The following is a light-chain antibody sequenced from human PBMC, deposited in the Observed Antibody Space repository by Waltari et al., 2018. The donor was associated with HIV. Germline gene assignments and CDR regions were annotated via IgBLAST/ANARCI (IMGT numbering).Light chain of an antibody. Sequence: DIQMTQSPTSLSASVGDTVTITCRASQGISSWLAWYQQKPGKAPKPLVYAASSLQTGVPSRFSGSGKGTHFTLTITSLQTEDFATYYCQHYDTFPYTFGQGTRLDIK. CDR2: AAS. CDR1: QGISSW. V-gene: IGKV1D-16*01. J-gene: IGKJ2*01. CDR3: QHYDTFPYT.